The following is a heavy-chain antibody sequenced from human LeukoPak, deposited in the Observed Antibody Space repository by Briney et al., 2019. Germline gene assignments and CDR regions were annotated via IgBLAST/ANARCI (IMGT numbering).Heavy chain of an antibody. CDR2: INESGST. J-gene: IGHJ6*02. Sequence: SETLSLTCGVSGGSFSGYYWSWICQSPGKGLEWIGEINESGSTDYNPSLMSRVTISLDTSKNHFSLKLSSMTAADTATYYCARVGGLKTRGFMIFFGLGGYYRGMDVWGQGTTVSVSS. D-gene: IGHD3/OR15-3a*01. CDR1: GGSFSGYY. V-gene: IGHV4-34*01. CDR3: ARVGGLKTRGFMIFFGLGGYYRGMDV.